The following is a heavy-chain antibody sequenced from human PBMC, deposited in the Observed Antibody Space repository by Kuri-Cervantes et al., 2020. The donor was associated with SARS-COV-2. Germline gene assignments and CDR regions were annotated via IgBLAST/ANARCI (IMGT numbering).Heavy chain of an antibody. CDR3: ARGYYYYYYMDV. CDR1: GGSISSYY. Sequence: SQTLSLTCAVYGGSISSYYWSWIRQPAGKGLEWIGRIYTSGSTNYNPSLKSRVTMSVDTSKNQFALKLSSVTAADTAVYYCARGYYYYYYMDVWGKGTTVTVSS. V-gene: IGHV4-59*10. J-gene: IGHJ6*03. CDR2: IYTSGST.